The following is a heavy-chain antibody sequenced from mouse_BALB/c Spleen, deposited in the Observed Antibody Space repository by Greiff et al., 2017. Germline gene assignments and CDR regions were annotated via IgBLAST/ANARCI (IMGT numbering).Heavy chain of an antibody. CDR1: GFNIKDTY. CDR2: IDPANGNT. CDR3: EGYDDGYAMDY. V-gene: IGHV14-3*02. Sequence: EVHLVESGAELVKPGASVKLSCTASGFNIKDTYMHWVKQRPEQGLEWIGRIDPANGNTKYDPKFQGKATITADTSSNTAYLQLSSLTSEDTAVYYCEGYDDGYAMDYWGQGTSVTVSS. D-gene: IGHD2-14*01. J-gene: IGHJ4*01.